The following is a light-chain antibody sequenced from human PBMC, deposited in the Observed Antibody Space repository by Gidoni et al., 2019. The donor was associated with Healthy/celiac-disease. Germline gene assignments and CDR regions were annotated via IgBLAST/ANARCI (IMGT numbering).Light chain of an antibody. V-gene: IGKV3-15*01. Sequence: EIVMTQSPATLSVSPGERATLSCRASQSVSSNLAWYQQKPGQAPRHLIYGASTRATGIPARFSGSGSGTEFPLTISSLQSEDFAVYYCQQYNNWPITFGQGTRLEIK. CDR1: QSVSSN. J-gene: IGKJ5*01. CDR3: QQYNNWPIT. CDR2: GAS.